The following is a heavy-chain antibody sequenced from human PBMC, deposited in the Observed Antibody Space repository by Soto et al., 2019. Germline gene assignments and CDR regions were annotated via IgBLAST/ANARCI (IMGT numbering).Heavy chain of an antibody. CDR1: GGSISSGGYC. CDR3: ARETGYYDSSGYFALFDI. J-gene: IGHJ3*02. V-gene: IGHV4-31*03. D-gene: IGHD3-22*01. Sequence: SETLSLTCTVSGGSISSGGYCWSWIRQHPGKGLEWIGYIYYSGSTYYNPSLKSRVTISVDTSKNQFSLRLSSVTAADTAVYYCARETGYYDSSGYFALFDIWGQGTMVTVSS. CDR2: IYYSGST.